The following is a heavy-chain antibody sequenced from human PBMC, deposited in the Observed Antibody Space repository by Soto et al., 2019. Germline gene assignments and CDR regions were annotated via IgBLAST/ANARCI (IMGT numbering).Heavy chain of an antibody. CDR2: ISAYNGNT. V-gene: IGHV1-18*01. D-gene: IGHD3-22*01. J-gene: IGHJ4*02. CDR3: ARSYGQWLLLRPFDY. Sequence: GASVKVSCKASGYTFTIYGISCVLQAPLQGLEWMGWISAYNGNTNYAQKLQGRVTMTTDTSTSTAYMELRSLRSDDTAVYYCARSYGQWLLLRPFDYWGQGTLVTVSS. CDR1: GYTFTIYG.